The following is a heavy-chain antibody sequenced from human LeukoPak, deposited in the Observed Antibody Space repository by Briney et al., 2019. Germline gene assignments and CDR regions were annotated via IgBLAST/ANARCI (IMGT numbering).Heavy chain of an antibody. CDR1: GLSFSSYD. J-gene: IGHJ2*01. D-gene: IGHD4-17*01. Sequence: HAGGSLRLYCAASGLSFSSYDMHWVRQAKGKGLEWVSAIGTKGDTYYSASVRGRFTISRQNGKNSLYLQMNSLRAGDTAVYYCAREMSDTVTWGWYFDLWGRGTLVTVSS. V-gene: IGHV3-13*01. CDR3: AREMSDTVTWGWYFDL. CDR2: IGTKGDT.